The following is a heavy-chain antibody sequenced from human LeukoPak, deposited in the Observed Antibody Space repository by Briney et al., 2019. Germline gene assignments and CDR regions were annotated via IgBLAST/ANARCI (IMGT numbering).Heavy chain of an antibody. CDR3: ARGCPRFSSGCQGGDY. D-gene: IGHD6-19*01. V-gene: IGHV1-8*01. CDR2: MNPNSGNT. Sequence: ASVKVSCKASGYTFTSYDINWVRQATGQGLEWMGWMNPNSGNTGYAQKFQGRVTMTRNTSISTAYMELSSLRTEDTAVYYCARGCPRFSSGCQGGDYWGQGTLVTVSS. J-gene: IGHJ4*02. CDR1: GYTFTSYD.